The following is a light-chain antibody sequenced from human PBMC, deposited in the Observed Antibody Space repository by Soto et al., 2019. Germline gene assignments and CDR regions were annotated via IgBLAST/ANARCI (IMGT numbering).Light chain of an antibody. CDR3: QQCNDYWT. V-gene: IGKV1-39*01. CDR1: QNIERY. Sequence: DIQMTQSPSSLSASIGDTITISCRASQNIERYLNWYQKKEGRAPQLLMFAAANLESGVPSRFRGSGSGTEFTLTISSLQPDDFATYYCQQCNDYWTFGQGTKVDIK. CDR2: AAA. J-gene: IGKJ1*01.